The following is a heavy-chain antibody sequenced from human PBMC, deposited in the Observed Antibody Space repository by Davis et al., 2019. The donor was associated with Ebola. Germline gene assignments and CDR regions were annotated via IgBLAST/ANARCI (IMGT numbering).Heavy chain of an antibody. Sequence: PGGSLRLSCAASGFTFSSYGMHWVRQAPGKGLEWVAVISYDGSNKYYADSVKGRFTISRDNSKNTLYLQMNSLRAEDTAVYYCASIMITFGGVSLFDYWGQGTLVTVSS. CDR1: GFTFSSYG. CDR3: ASIMITFGGVSLFDY. J-gene: IGHJ4*02. D-gene: IGHD3-16*01. CDR2: ISYDGSNK. V-gene: IGHV3-30*03.